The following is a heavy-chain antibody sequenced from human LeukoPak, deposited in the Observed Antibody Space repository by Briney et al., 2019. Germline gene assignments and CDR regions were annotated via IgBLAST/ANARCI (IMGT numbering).Heavy chain of an antibody. CDR3: ARGWLAETTVVTPYNY. D-gene: IGHD4-23*01. CDR2: IIPIFGTA. V-gene: IGHV1-69*13. J-gene: IGHJ4*02. CDR1: GGTFSNYA. Sequence: SVKVSCKASGGTFSNYAINWVRQAPGQGLEWMGGIIPIFGTAHYSQKFQGRVTITAVDSMNTAYMELSSLRSDDTAVYYCARGWLAETTVVTPYNYWGQGTLVTVSS.